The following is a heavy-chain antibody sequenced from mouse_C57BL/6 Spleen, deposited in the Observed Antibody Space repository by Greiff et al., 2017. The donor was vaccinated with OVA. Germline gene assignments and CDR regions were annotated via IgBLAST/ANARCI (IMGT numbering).Heavy chain of an antibody. J-gene: IGHJ3*01. V-gene: IGHV5-6*01. D-gene: IGHD1-1*01. Sequence: EVKVVESGGDLVKPGGSLKLSCAASGFTFSSYGMSWVRQTPDKRLEWVATISSGGSYTYYPDSVKGRFTISRDNAKNTLYLQMSSLKSEDTAMYYCARQGGYYGFAYWGQGTLVTVSA. CDR1: GFTFSSYG. CDR3: ARQGGYYGFAY. CDR2: ISSGGSYT.